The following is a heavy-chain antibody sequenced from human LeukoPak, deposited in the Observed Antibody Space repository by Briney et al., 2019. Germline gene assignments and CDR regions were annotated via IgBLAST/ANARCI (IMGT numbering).Heavy chain of an antibody. Sequence: SETLSLTCTVSGGSVSSGSYFWSWIRQPPGKGLEWIGYIYYSGSTYYNPSLKSRVTISVDTSKNQFSLKLSSVTAADTAVYYCARSPIFSDYWGQGTLVTVSS. CDR2: IYYSGST. CDR1: GGSVSSGSYF. CDR3: ARSPIFSDY. V-gene: IGHV4-61*01. D-gene: IGHD3-3*02. J-gene: IGHJ4*02.